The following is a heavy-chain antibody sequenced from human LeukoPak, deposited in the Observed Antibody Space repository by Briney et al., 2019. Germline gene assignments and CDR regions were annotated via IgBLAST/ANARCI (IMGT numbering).Heavy chain of an antibody. J-gene: IGHJ4*02. V-gene: IGHV3-66*02. CDR3: ARDQSGLLEWPF. CDR1: GFTVSSNY. CDR2: IYSGGST. D-gene: IGHD3-3*01. Sequence: GGSLRLSCAASGFTVSSNYMNWVRQAPGKGLEWVSVIYSGGSTYYADSVKGRFTISRDNSKNTLYLQMNSLRAEDTAVYYCARDQSGLLEWPFWGQGTLVTVSS.